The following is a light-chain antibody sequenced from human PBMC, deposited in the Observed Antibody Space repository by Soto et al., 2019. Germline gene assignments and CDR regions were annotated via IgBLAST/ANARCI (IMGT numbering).Light chain of an antibody. J-gene: IGKJ2*01. CDR3: QQYNSYPYT. CDR2: KAS. Sequence: DIQMTQSPSTLSASVGDRVTITCRPTQSISSWLAWYQQKPGKAPKLLIYKASSLESGVPSRFSGSGSGTEFTLTISSLQPDDFATYYCQQYNSYPYTFGQGTKVDI. V-gene: IGKV1-5*03. CDR1: QSISSW.